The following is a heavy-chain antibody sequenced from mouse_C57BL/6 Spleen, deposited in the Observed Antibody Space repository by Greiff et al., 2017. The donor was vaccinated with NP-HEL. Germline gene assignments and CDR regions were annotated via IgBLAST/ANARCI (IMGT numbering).Heavy chain of an antibody. CDR1: GYSFTGYY. Sequence: DVQLQESGPELVKPGASVKISCKASGYSFTGYYMNWVKQSPEKSLEWIGEINPSTGGTTYNQKFKAKATLTVDKSSSTAYMQLKSLTSEDSAVYYCARPESPHYYGSSLDYWGQGTTLTVSS. D-gene: IGHD1-1*01. CDR3: ARPESPHYYGSSLDY. J-gene: IGHJ2*01. V-gene: IGHV1-42*01. CDR2: INPSTGGT.